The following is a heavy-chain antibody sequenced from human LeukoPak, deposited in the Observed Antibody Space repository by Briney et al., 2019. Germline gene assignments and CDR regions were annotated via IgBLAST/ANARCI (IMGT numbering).Heavy chain of an antibody. V-gene: IGHV1-2*06. CDR3: AKSYQLLSYFDY. J-gene: IGHJ4*02. CDR2: INPNSGGT. CDR1: GYTFTSYY. D-gene: IGHD2-2*01. Sequence: ASVTVSCTASGYTFTSYYMHWVRQAPGQGLEWMGRINPNSGGTNYAQKFQGRVTMTRDTSISTAYMELSRLRSDDTAVYYCAKSYQLLSYFDYWGQGTLVTVSS.